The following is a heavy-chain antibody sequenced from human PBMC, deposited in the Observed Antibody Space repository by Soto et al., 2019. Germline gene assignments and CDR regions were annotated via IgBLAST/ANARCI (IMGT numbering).Heavy chain of an antibody. J-gene: IGHJ3*02. CDR2: FDPEDGET. CDR3: ATNLRDILTGYYSKEYDAFDI. CDR1: GYTLTELS. D-gene: IGHD3-9*01. V-gene: IGHV1-24*01. Sequence: ASVKVSCKVSGYTLTELSMHWVRQAPGKGLEWMGGFDPEDGETIYAQKFQGRVTMTEDTSTDTAYMELSSLRSEDTAVYYCATNLRDILTGYYSKEYDAFDIWGQGTMVTVSS.